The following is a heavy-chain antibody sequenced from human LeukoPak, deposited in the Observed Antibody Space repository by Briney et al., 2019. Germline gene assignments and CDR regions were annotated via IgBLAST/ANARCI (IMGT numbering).Heavy chain of an antibody. Sequence: WASVKVSCKASGYTFTTFDINWVRQATGQGLEWMGWMNPSTGDTAYAQNFQGRITISRTTSQNTAYMELSSLRDEDTAVYYCATANYQHWGQGTLVTVSS. J-gene: IGHJ1*01. CDR1: GYTFTTFD. V-gene: IGHV1-8*03. D-gene: IGHD2-8*01. CDR2: MNPSTGDT. CDR3: ATANYQH.